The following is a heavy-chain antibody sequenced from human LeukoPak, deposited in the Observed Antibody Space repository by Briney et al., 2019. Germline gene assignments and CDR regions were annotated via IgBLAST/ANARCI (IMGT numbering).Heavy chain of an antibody. D-gene: IGHD5-18*01. CDR2: INPNSGGT. V-gene: IGHV1-2*02. Sequence: ASVKVSCKASGYTFTGYYMHWVRQAPGQGLEWMGWINPNSGGTNYAQKFQGRVTMTRDTSISTAYMELSRLRSDDTAVYYRARRWVIIKRGYSYGYHDYWGQGTLVTVSS. CDR1: GYTFTGYY. CDR3: ARRWVIIKRGYSYGYHDY. J-gene: IGHJ4*02.